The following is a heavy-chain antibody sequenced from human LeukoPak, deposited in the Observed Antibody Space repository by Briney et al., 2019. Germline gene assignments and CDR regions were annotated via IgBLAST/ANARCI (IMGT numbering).Heavy chain of an antibody. CDR3: ARDGRGYSGYA. Sequence: TGGSLRLSCAASGFTFRSSWMHWVRQAPGKGLVWVSRINTDGSGTIYADSVKGRFTISRDNAKNTLYLQMNSLRVEDTAVYYCARDGRGYSGYAWGQGTLVTVSS. CDR2: INTDGSGT. CDR1: GFTFRSSW. J-gene: IGHJ4*02. D-gene: IGHD5-12*01. V-gene: IGHV3-74*01.